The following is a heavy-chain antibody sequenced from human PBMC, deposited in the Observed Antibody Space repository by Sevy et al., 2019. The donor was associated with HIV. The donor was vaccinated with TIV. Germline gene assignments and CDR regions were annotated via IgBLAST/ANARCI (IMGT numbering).Heavy chain of an antibody. CDR1: GGTFSSYA. V-gene: IGHV1-69*13. Sequence: ASVKVSCKASGGTFSSYAISWVRQAPGQGLEWMGGIIPIFGTANYAQKFQGRVTITADESTSTAYMELSSLGSEDTAVYYCARDSQARKYSGYDRPSYYYYGMDVWGQGTTVTVSS. D-gene: IGHD5-12*01. J-gene: IGHJ6*02. CDR3: ARDSQARKYSGYDRPSYYYYGMDV. CDR2: IIPIFGTA.